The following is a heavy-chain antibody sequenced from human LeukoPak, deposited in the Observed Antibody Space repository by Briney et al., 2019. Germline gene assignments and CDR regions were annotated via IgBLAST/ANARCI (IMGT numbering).Heavy chain of an antibody. Sequence: GGSLRLSCAASGFTFSSYSMNWVRQAPGKGLERVSSISSSSSYIYYADSVKGRFTISRDNAKNSLYLQMNSLRAEDTAVYYCASDDYGGNSVVYFQHWGQGTLVTVSS. D-gene: IGHD4-23*01. V-gene: IGHV3-21*01. J-gene: IGHJ1*01. CDR3: ASDDYGGNSVVYFQH. CDR1: GFTFSSYS. CDR2: ISSSSSYI.